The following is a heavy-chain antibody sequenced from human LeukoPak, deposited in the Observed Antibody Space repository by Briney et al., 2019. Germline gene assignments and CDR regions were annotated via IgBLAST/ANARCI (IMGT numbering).Heavy chain of an antibody. CDR3: AREIYDFWSGYYRVDP. Sequence: PSETLSLTCTVSGGSISSGSYYWSWIRQPAGKGLEWIGRIYTSGSTNYNPSLKSRVTISVDTSKNQFSLKLSSVTAADTAVYYCAREIYDFWSGYYRVDPWGQGTLVTVSS. CDR1: GGSISSGSYY. CDR2: IYTSGST. D-gene: IGHD3-3*01. J-gene: IGHJ5*02. V-gene: IGHV4-61*02.